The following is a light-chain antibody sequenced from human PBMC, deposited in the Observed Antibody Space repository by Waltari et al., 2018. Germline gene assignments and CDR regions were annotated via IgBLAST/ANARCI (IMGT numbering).Light chain of an antibody. CDR2: GAS. V-gene: IGKV3-15*01. CDR3: QQYNNWPPYT. Sequence: EIVMTQSPATLSVSPGQRATLSCRASQSVSSNLACYQQKPGQAPRLLISGASTRATGIPARFSGSGSGTEFTLTISSMQSEDFAVYYCQQYNNWPPYTFGQGTKLEIK. CDR1: QSVSSN. J-gene: IGKJ2*01.